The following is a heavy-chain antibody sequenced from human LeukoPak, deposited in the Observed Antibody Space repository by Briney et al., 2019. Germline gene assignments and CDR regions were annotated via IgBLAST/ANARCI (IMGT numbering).Heavy chain of an antibody. D-gene: IGHD1-1*01. V-gene: IGHV4-61*02. J-gene: IGHJ6*03. CDR1: GGSISSGSYY. CDR3: ARGFYNWGYYYMDA. CDR2: IYTSGST. Sequence: PSETLSLTCTVSGGSISSGSYYWSWIRQPAGKGLEWIGRIYTSGSTNYNPSLKSRVTISIDTSKNQFSLKLSSVTAADTAVYYCARGFYNWGYYYMDAWGKGTTVTVSS.